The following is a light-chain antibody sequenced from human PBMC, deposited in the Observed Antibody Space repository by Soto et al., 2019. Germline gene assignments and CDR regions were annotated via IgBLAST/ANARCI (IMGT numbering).Light chain of an antibody. Sequence: AIRMTQSPSSFSASTGDRVTITCRASQGISSYLAWYQQKPGKAPKLLIYPASTLQSGVPSRFSGSGSGTDFTLTISCLQSEDFATYYCQQYYSYPHTFGQGTKLEIK. CDR1: QGISSY. CDR3: QQYYSYPHT. J-gene: IGKJ2*01. V-gene: IGKV1-8*01. CDR2: PAS.